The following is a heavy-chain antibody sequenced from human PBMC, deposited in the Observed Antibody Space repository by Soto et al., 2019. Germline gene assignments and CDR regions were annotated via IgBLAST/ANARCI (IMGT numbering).Heavy chain of an antibody. CDR3: ATSRRGPERFLEWSPKGYYGMDV. CDR1: GGSISSSSYY. CDR2: IYYSGST. J-gene: IGHJ6*02. D-gene: IGHD3-3*01. V-gene: IGHV4-39*01. Sequence: SETLSLTCTVSGGSISSSSYYWGWIRQPPGKGLEWIGSIYYSGSTYYNPSLKSRVTISVDTSKNQFSLKLSSVTAADTAVYYCATSRRGPERFLEWSPKGYYGMDVWGQGTTVTVSS.